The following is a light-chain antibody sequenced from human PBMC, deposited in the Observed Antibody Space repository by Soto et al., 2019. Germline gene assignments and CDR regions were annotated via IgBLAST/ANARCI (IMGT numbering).Light chain of an antibody. CDR2: DAS. J-gene: IGKJ1*01. CDR1: QTISSW. CDR3: QHVNVYSEA. V-gene: IGKV1-5*03. Sequence: DIHRTHSPSTLSASLGDIVTITCGASQTISSWLAWYQQKPGKAPKLLIYDASTLKSGVPSRFSGSGSGTEFTLTISSLQPDDFATYYCQHVNVYSEAFGRGTKVDIK.